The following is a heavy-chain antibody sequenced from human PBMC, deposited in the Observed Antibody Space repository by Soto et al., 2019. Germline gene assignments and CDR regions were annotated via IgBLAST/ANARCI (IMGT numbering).Heavy chain of an antibody. CDR2: ISSSSSYI. J-gene: IGHJ4*02. CDR3: ARIGGSGSWDIDY. V-gene: IGHV3-21*01. Sequence: EVQLVESGGGLVKPGGSLRLSCAASGFTFSSYSMNWVRQAPGKGLEWVSSISSSSSYIYHADSVNGRFTISRDNAKNSLSLQMNSLRAEDTAVYYCARIGGSGSWDIDYWGQGTLVTVSS. CDR1: GFTFSSYS. D-gene: IGHD3-10*01.